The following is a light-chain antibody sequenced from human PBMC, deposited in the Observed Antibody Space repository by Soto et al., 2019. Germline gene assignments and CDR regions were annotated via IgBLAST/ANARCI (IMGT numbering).Light chain of an antibody. J-gene: IGKJ2*01. CDR1: QSDSDW. V-gene: IGKV1-5*03. Sequence: DIPMTQSPSTLSASVGDRDTLTCRASQSDSDWLAWYQQKPGKAPKVLIYKASNAESGVPSRFSGSGSGTEFPLTISSLHHDDSATYYCQQYNTFSPYTFGQGTKLEIK. CDR2: KAS. CDR3: QQYNTFSPYT.